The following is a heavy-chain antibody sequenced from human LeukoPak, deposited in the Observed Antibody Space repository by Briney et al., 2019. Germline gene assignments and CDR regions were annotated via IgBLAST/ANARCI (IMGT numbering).Heavy chain of an antibody. D-gene: IGHD5-18*01. CDR1: GFTFSNAW. CDR3: TTALNSYQTFDY. V-gene: IGHV3-15*01. CDR2: IRSKTDGGTT. J-gene: IGHJ4*02. Sequence: GGSLRLSCAASGFTFSNAWMSWVRQAPGKGLEWVGRIRSKTDGGTTDYAAPVKARFTISRDDSKNTLYLQMNFLKTEDTAMYYCTTALNSYQTFDYWGQGTLVTVSS.